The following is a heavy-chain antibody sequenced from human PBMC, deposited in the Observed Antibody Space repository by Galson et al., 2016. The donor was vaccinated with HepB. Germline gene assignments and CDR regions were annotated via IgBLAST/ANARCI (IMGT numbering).Heavy chain of an antibody. Sequence: SLRLSCAASGFTFRNYGMHWVRQVPGKGLEWVAVISYDGINKYFADSVRGRFNISRDNSKNTLYLQMNSLRAEDTAVYYCASACSSTTCYGDFDYWGQGTLVTVSS. CDR2: ISYDGINK. D-gene: IGHD2-2*01. CDR3: ASACSSTTCYGDFDY. CDR1: GFTFRNYG. J-gene: IGHJ4*02. V-gene: IGHV3-30*03.